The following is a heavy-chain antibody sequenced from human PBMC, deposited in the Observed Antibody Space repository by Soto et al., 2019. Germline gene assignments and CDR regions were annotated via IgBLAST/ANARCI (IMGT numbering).Heavy chain of an antibody. D-gene: IGHD4-17*01. Sequence: EVQLVESGGGLVKPGGSLRLSCPASGFTFSSYSMHWVRQAPGKGLEWVSSISSSSSYIYYADSVKGRFTISRDNAKNSLYLQMNSLRAEDTAVYYCASTVTTSHDYWGQGTLVTGSS. CDR1: GFTFSSYS. CDR3: ASTVTTSHDY. V-gene: IGHV3-21*01. CDR2: ISSSSSYI. J-gene: IGHJ4*02.